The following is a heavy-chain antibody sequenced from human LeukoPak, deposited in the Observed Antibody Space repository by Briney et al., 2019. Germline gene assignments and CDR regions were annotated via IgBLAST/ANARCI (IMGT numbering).Heavy chain of an antibody. CDR2: INVDGSVK. D-gene: IGHD4-23*01. V-gene: IGHV3-74*01. CDR1: GFTFSNYW. J-gene: IGHJ4*02. Sequence: PAGSLRLSCAASGFTFSNYWMHWVRQVPGKGLVWVSRINVDGSVKSYADSVKGRFTISRDNAKNTVSLQMNSLRAEDTAVYYCVRDLILVDTPGDDFDYWGQGALVTVSS. CDR3: VRDLILVDTPGDDFDY.